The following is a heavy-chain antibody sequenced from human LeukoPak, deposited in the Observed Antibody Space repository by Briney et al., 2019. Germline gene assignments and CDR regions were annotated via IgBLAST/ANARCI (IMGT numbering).Heavy chain of an antibody. CDR1: GYTFTSYY. CDR2: INPSGGSR. J-gene: IGHJ5*02. Sequence: ASVKVSCKASGYTFTSYYMHWVRQAPGQGLEWMGTINPSGGSRSYAQKFQGRVTMTRDTSTNIVYMELNNLRSEDTAVYFCARDACSSTICQAGGNWFDPWGQGTLVTVSS. V-gene: IGHV1-46*01. D-gene: IGHD2-2*01. CDR3: ARDACSSTICQAGGNWFDP.